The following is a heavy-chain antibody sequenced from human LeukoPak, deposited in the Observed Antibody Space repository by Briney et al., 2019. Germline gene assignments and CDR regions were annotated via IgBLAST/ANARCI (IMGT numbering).Heavy chain of an antibody. V-gene: IGHV4-61*02. CDR1: GGSISSGSYY. Sequence: SETLSLTCTVSGGSISSGSYYWSWIRQPAGKGLEWIGRIYTSGSTSYNPSLKSRVPISVERSQNKFSLKLRTVTAADTSVYYCARGATCCGYSYGRNWFDPWGQGTLVTVSS. J-gene: IGHJ5*02. D-gene: IGHD5-18*01. CDR2: IYTSGST. CDR3: ARGATCCGYSYGRNWFDP.